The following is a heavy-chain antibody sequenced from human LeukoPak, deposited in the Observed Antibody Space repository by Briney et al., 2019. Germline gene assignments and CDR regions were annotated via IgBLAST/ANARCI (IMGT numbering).Heavy chain of an antibody. CDR3: ARAWGVRTMVRGVTKD. D-gene: IGHD3-10*01. CDR2: ISYDGSNK. V-gene: IGHV3-30*04. CDR1: GFTFSSYA. Sequence: GGSLRLSCAASGFTFSSYALHWVRQAPGKGLEWVAVISYDGSNKYYADSVKGRFTISRDNSKNTLYLQMNSLRADDTAVYYCARAWGVRTMVRGVTKDWGQGTLVTVSS. J-gene: IGHJ4*02.